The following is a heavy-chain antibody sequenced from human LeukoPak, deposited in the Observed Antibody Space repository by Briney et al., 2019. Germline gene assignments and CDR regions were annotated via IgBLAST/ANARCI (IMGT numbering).Heavy chain of an antibody. CDR1: GYTFTGSY. Sequence: ASVKVSCKASGYTFTGSYIHSLRQAPGKGLEWMGWINHNSGGTNYAQKFQGRVTMTRDTSISTAYMELSSLRSDDTAVYYCGLWERLGDWGQGTLVTVSS. V-gene: IGHV1-2*02. CDR2: INHNSGGT. CDR3: GLWERLGD. D-gene: IGHD1-26*01. J-gene: IGHJ4*02.